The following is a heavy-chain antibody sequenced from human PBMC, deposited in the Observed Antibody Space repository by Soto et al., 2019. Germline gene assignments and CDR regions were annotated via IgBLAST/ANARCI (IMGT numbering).Heavy chain of an antibody. CDR1: GDSIRTLYY. CDR3: ARVAVTNDAFDI. J-gene: IGHJ3*02. CDR2: IHHSGGT. V-gene: IGHV4-59*01. D-gene: IGHD4-4*01. Sequence: SETLSLTCTVSGDSIRTLYYWSWIRQTPGKGLEWIGHIHHSGGTSYNPSLKSLVAISVDTSKNQFSLKVDSVTAADTAVYYCARVAVTNDAFDIWGQGTMVTV.